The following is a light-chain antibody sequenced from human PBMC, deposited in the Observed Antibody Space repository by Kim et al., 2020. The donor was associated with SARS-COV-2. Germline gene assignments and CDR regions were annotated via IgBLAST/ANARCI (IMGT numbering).Light chain of an antibody. CDR1: QSVSTY. J-gene: IGKJ4*01. Sequence: LSPEERATLSCRASQSVSTYLVWYQQKPDQAPRLLIFDASNRATGIPARFSGSGSGTDFTLTISSLEPEDFAVYYCQQRANWPLTFGGGTKVDIK. V-gene: IGKV3-11*01. CDR3: QQRANWPLT. CDR2: DAS.